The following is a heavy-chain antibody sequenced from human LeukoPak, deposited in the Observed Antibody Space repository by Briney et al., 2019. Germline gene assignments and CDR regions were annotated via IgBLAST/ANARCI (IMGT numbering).Heavy chain of an antibody. Sequence: GGSLRLSCAASGFTFSSYSMNWVRQAPGKGLEWVSYISSSSSTIYYADSVKGRFTISRDNAKNSLYLQMNSLRAEDTAVYYCARDMVPGIEAARNNWFDPWGQGTLVTVSS. CDR1: GFTFSSYS. CDR3: ARDMVPGIEAARNNWFDP. CDR2: ISSSSSTI. V-gene: IGHV3-48*01. J-gene: IGHJ5*02. D-gene: IGHD6-13*01.